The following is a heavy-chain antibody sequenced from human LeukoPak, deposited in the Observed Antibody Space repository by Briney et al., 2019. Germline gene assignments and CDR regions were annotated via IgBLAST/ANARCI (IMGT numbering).Heavy chain of an antibody. CDR3: ARDRGSGWYDY. J-gene: IGHJ4*02. V-gene: IGHV3-66*01. D-gene: IGHD6-19*01. CDR1: GFTVSSNY. CDR2: IYIDGNT. Sequence: GGSLRLSCAASGFTVSSNYMSWVRQAPGKGLEWVSVIYIDGNTYYADSVKGRFTISRDNSKNTLYLQMNSLRAEDTAVYYCARDRGSGWYDYWGQGTLVIVSS.